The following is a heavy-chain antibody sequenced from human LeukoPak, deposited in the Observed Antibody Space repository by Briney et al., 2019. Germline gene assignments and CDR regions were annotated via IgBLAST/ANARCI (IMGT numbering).Heavy chain of an antibody. D-gene: IGHD2-15*01. J-gene: IGHJ6*03. CDR1: GYSFTSYW. CDR2: IYPGDSDT. CDR3: ARRYPEYCSGGSCHFYMDV. V-gene: IGHV5-51*01. Sequence: GESLKISCTGSGYSFTSYWIGWLRQMPGKGLEWRGIIYPGDSDTRYNPSFRGQVTISADKSISTAYLQWSSLKASDTAMYYCARRYPEYCSGGSCHFYMDVWGKGTTVTVSS.